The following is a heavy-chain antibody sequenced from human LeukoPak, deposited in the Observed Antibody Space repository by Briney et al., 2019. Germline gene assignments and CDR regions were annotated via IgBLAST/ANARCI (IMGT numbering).Heavy chain of an antibody. CDR1: GGSISSYY. CDR2: IYSSGST. V-gene: IGHV4-4*07. CDR3: ARGPRSSDWYSIDY. D-gene: IGHD6-19*01. J-gene: IGHJ4*02. Sequence: SETLSLTCTVSGGSISSYYWSWIRQPVGKGLEWIGRIYSSGSTNYNPSLKSRVTVSVDTSKNQFSLKLSFVTAADTAVYYCARGPRSSDWYSIDYWGRGTLVTVSS.